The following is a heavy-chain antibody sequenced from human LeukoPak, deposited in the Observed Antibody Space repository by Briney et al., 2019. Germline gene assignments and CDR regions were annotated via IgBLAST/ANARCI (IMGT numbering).Heavy chain of an antibody. CDR3: ARDRIVGATGDY. D-gene: IGHD1-26*01. CDR2: INPSGGST. J-gene: IGHJ4*02. Sequence: ASVKVSCKASGYIFTSYYMHWVRQAPGQGLEWMGIINPSGGSTSYAQKFQGRVTMTRDTSTSTVYMELSSLRSEDTAVYYCARDRIVGATGDYWGQGTLVTVSS. V-gene: IGHV1-46*01. CDR1: GYIFTSYY.